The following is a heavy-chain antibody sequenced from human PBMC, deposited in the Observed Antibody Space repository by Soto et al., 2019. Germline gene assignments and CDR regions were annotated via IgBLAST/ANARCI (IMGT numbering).Heavy chain of an antibody. V-gene: IGHV1-46*01. CDR1: GYTFTSYH. CDR2: INPSGGTT. CDR3: ARDYYYGSGSYYNPSDY. D-gene: IGHD3-10*01. Sequence: ASVKVSCKASGYTFTSYHIHWVRQAPGQGLERMGIINPSGGTTTYAQRYRGRVTLTSDTSTSTIYMELSSLKSEDTAVYYCARDYYYGSGSYYNPSDYWGQGTLVTVSS. J-gene: IGHJ4*02.